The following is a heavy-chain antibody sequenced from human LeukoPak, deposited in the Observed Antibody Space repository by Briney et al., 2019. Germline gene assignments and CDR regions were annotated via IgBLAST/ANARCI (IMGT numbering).Heavy chain of an antibody. CDR1: GFTVSANY. J-gene: IGHJ3*02. V-gene: IGHV3-53*04. D-gene: IGHD5-24*01. Sequence: GGSLRLSCAASGFTVSANYMSWVRQAPGKGLEWVSVIYSGGSTYYADSVKGRFTISRHDPKNTLYLQMNSLRPEDTAVYYCARLEMATITHAFDIWGQGAMVTVSS. CDR3: ARLEMATITHAFDI. CDR2: IYSGGST.